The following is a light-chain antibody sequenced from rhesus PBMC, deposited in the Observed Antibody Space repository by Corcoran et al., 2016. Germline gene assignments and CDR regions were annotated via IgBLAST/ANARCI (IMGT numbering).Light chain of an antibody. Sequence: DIQMTQSPSSLSASVGDRVTITCRASQGISSSLAWYQQKQGKAPKLLIYSASTLQTGVPSRFKGSGSGTDFTLSISSLQPEDFATYFCQQHNIYPFTFGPGTKLDIK. CDR2: SAS. CDR3: QQHNIYPFT. CDR1: QGISSS. J-gene: IGKJ3*01. V-gene: IGKV1-25*01.